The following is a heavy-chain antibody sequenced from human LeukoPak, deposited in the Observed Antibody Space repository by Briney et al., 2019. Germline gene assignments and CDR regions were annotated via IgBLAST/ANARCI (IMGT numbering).Heavy chain of an antibody. Sequence: KSSETLSLTCTVSGGSITGSYWSWIRQPPGKGLEWIGYVYSSGSTDYNPPLKSRVTISVDTSKNQFSLKLSSVTAADTAIYYCQSRFLEWLLDYWGQGTLVTVSS. CDR1: GGSITGSY. CDR2: VYSSGST. D-gene: IGHD3-3*01. V-gene: IGHV4-4*08. J-gene: IGHJ4*02. CDR3: QSRFLEWLLDY.